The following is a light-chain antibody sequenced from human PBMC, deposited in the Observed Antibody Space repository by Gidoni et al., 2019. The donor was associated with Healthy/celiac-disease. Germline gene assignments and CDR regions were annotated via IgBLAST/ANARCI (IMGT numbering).Light chain of an antibody. J-gene: IGKJ2*03. CDR2: WAS. CDR1: QSVLYSSNNKNY. CDR3: QQYYSTQYS. V-gene: IGKV4-1*01. Sequence: DIVMTQSPDSLAVSLGERATINCKSSQSVLYSSNNKNYLAWYQQKTGQPPKLLIYWASTRESGVPDRFSGSGSGTDFTLTISSLQAEDVAVSYCQQYYSTQYSFGQGTKLEIK.